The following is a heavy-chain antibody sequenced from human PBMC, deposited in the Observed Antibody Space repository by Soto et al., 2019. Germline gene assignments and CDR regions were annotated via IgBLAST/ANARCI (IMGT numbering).Heavy chain of an antibody. CDR3: ARGVGSSPPQY. Sequence: SETLSLTCTISGGSVSFYYWSWIRQSTGQGLEWIGYIYASGSPYYNPSLRSRVTISADTSKNQISLKLTSPTAADTAVYYCARGVGSSPPQYWGRGTLVTVSS. J-gene: IGHJ4*02. CDR2: IYASGSP. CDR1: GGSVSFYY. V-gene: IGHV4-59*02. D-gene: IGHD1-26*01.